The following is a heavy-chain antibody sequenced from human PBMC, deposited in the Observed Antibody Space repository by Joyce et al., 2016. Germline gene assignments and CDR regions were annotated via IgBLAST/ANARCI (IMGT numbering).Heavy chain of an antibody. J-gene: IGHJ4*02. Sequence: QGQLVESGGGVVQPGRSLRLSCEASGFTFGNYGMHWVRQAPGKGLEWVAVISYDGSNKHYGDSVKGRFTISRDNSKNTLYLQMNSLRAEDTAVYYCAGGILTGYFDYWGQGTLVTVSS. CDR2: ISYDGSNK. CDR3: AGGILTGYFDY. V-gene: IGHV3-30*03. CDR1: GFTFGNYG. D-gene: IGHD3-9*01.